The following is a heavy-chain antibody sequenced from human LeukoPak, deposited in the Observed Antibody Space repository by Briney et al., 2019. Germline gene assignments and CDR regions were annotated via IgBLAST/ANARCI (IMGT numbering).Heavy chain of an antibody. J-gene: IGHJ3*02. CDR3: ARSVGAAAGTDAFDI. CDR1: GYTFTGYY. CDR2: INPNSGGT. D-gene: IGHD6-13*01. V-gene: IGHV1-2*02. Sequence: ASVKVSCKASGYTFTGYYRHWVRQAPGQGLEWMGWINPNSGGTNYAQKFQGRVTMTRDTSISTAYMELSRLRSDDTAVYYCARSVGAAAGTDAFDIWGQGTMVTVSS.